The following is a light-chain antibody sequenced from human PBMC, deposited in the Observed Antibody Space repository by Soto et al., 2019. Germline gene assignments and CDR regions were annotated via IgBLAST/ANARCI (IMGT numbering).Light chain of an antibody. CDR1: RSVNTF. Sequence: ELVLTQSPATLSLSPGERATLPCTASRSVNTFLAWYQQRPGQAPRLIMYDASNRATGSPARFSGSGSGTDFTLTISSLEPEDFAVYYCQQRSNWPLTFGGGTKVDI. CDR3: QQRSNWPLT. V-gene: IGKV3-11*01. CDR2: DAS. J-gene: IGKJ4*01.